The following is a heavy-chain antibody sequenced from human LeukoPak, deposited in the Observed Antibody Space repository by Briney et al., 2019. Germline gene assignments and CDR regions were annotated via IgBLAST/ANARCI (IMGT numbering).Heavy chain of an antibody. J-gene: IGHJ4*02. CDR3: AKDRKGGWYYFDY. V-gene: IGHV3-30*02. D-gene: IGHD6-19*01. Sequence: GGSLRLSSAASGFTFSSYGMHWVRQAPGKGLEWVAFIRYDGSNKYYADSVKGRFTISRDNSKNTLYLQMNSLRAEDTAVYYCAKDRKGGWYYFDYWGQGTLVTVSS. CDR1: GFTFSSYG. CDR2: IRYDGSNK.